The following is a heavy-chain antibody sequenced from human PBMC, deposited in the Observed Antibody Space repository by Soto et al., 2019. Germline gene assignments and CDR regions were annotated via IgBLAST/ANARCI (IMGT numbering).Heavy chain of an antibody. CDR1: GFSFSDHY. V-gene: IGHV3-72*01. CDR2: TRNKGNSYTT. D-gene: IGHD6-19*01. Sequence: EVQLVESGGGLVQPGGSLRLSCVVSGFSFSDHYMNWVRQAPGKGLEWVGRTRNKGNSYTTESAASVKDRFTISRDDSKNSLDLQMNSLKTEDTAVYYYAREGAVPGPDFDYWGQGTLVTVSS. CDR3: AREGAVPGPDFDY. J-gene: IGHJ4*02.